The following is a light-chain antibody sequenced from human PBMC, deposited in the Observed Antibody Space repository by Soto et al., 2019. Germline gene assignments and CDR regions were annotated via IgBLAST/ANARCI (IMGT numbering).Light chain of an antibody. V-gene: IGKV3-15*01. Sequence: EIVMTQSPATLSVSPGERATLSCWASQSISSNLAWYQQKAGQAPRLLIYGASTRATGIPARFSGSGSGTEFTLTINSLQSEDFATYYCLQHNSYPLTFGGGTKVDIK. CDR3: LQHNSYPLT. CDR1: QSISSN. CDR2: GAS. J-gene: IGKJ4*01.